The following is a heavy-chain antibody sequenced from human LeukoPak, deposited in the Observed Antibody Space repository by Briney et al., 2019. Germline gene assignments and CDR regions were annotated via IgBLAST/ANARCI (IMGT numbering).Heavy chain of an antibody. Sequence: PGRSLRLSCAASGFTFSSYAMHWVRQAPGKGLEWVAVISYDGSNKYYADSVKGRFTISRDNSKNTLYLQMNSLRAEDTAVYYCARDLVPAAEYYYYYGIDVWGKGTTVTVSS. J-gene: IGHJ6*04. V-gene: IGHV3-30*04. CDR1: GFTFSSYA. CDR2: ISYDGSNK. CDR3: ARDLVPAAEYYYYYGIDV. D-gene: IGHD6-13*01.